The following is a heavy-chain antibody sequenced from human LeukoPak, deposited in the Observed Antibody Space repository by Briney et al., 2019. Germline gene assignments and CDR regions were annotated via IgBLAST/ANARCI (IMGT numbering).Heavy chain of an antibody. Sequence: SVKVSCKASGGTFSSYAISWVRQAPGQGLEWMGRIIPIFGIANYAQKFQGRVTITADKSTSAAYMELSSLRSEDTAVYYCARAAATVVTPEPFDYWGQGTLVTVSS. CDR1: GGTFSSYA. V-gene: IGHV1-69*04. J-gene: IGHJ4*02. CDR3: ARAAATVVTPEPFDY. CDR2: IIPIFGIA. D-gene: IGHD4-23*01.